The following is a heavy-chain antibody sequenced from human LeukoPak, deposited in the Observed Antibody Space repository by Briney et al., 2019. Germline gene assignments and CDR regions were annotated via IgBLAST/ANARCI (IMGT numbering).Heavy chain of an antibody. Sequence: GGSLRLSCAASGFSVGGYWMHWVRQGPGMGLVWVSRINSDGSSISYADSVKGRFSISRDNAKNTLYLQMNSLRAEDTAEYYCTRGASGYGNFDYWGQGTLVTVSS. CDR1: GFSVGGYW. CDR2: INSDGSSI. D-gene: IGHD5-12*01. CDR3: TRGASGYGNFDY. J-gene: IGHJ4*02. V-gene: IGHV3-74*01.